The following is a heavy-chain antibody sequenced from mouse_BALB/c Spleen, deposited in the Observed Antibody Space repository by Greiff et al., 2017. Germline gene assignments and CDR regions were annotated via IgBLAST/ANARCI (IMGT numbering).Heavy chain of an antibody. CDR1: GYTFTDYW. J-gene: IGHJ2*01. CDR3: ARGETARATNY. D-gene: IGHD3-2*01. CDR2: IDTSDSYT. Sequence: QVQLQQPGAELVMPGASVKMSCKASGYTFTDYWMHWVKQRPGQGLEWIGAIDTSDSYTSYNQKFKGKATLTVDESSSTAYMQLSSLTSEDSAVYYCARGETARATNYWGQGTTLTVSS. V-gene: IGHV1-69*01.